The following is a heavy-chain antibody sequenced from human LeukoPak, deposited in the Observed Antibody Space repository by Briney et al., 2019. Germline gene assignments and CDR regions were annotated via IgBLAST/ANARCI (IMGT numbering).Heavy chain of an antibody. CDR1: GYTFTGYF. CDR2: INLNTGGT. V-gene: IGHV1-2*02. Sequence: ASVKVSCKASGYTFTGYFIHWVRQAPGQGLEWMGWINLNTGGTKYAQRFQGRVTMTKDTSITTAYMELSRLRSDDTAVYYCARGVTIRNDYWGPGNPGHRLL. D-gene: IGHD3-3*01. CDR3: ARGVTIRNDY. J-gene: IGHJ4*02.